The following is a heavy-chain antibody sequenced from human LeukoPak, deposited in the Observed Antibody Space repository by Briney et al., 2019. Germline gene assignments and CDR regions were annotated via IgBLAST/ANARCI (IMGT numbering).Heavy chain of an antibody. D-gene: IGHD2-2*01. J-gene: IGHJ3*02. CDR1: GFTFTTYW. CDR2: INQDGTEK. CDR3: ARGHGVVAASDDAFDI. V-gene: IGHV3-7*01. Sequence: GGSLRLSCAASGFTFTTYWMSWVRQLPGKGLEWVANINQDGTEKYYVDSVKGRFTISRDNAKNSLDLQMNSLRAEDTAVYYCARGHGVVAASDDAFDIWGQGTMVTVSS.